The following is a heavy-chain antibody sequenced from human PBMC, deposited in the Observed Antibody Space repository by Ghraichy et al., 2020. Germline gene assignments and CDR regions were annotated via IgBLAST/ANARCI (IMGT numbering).Heavy chain of an antibody. V-gene: IGHV1-18*01. D-gene: IGHD4-17*01. CDR1: GYTFTSYG. J-gene: IGHJ1*01. Sequence: ASVKVSCKASGYTFTSYGISWVRQAPGQGLEWMGWISAYNGNTNYAQKLQGRVTMTTDTSTSTAYMELRSLRSDDTALYYCARHRMTPNDANDKYGDYKLLYFQHWGQGTLVTVSS. CDR2: ISAYNGNT. CDR3: ARHRMTPNDANDKYGDYKLLYFQH.